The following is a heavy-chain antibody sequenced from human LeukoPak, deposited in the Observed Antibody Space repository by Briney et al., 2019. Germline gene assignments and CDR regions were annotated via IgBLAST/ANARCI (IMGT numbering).Heavy chain of an antibody. Sequence: GGSLRLSCAASGFTFDDYAMHWVRQAPGKGLEWVSLISWDGGSTYYADSVKGRFTISRDNSKNSLYLQMNSLRAEDTALYYCATGGYLVDYWGQGTLATVSS. J-gene: IGHJ4*02. CDR2: ISWDGGST. V-gene: IGHV3-43D*04. CDR1: GFTFDDYA. CDR3: ATGGYLVDY. D-gene: IGHD1-1*01.